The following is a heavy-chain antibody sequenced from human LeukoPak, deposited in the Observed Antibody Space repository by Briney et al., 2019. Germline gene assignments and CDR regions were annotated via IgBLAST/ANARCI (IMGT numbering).Heavy chain of an antibody. CDR3: ARATPGGLHGYSFDY. Sequence: ASVKVSCKASGYTFKNYDINWVRQATGQGLEWMGWMNPNSGNTVFAQKFQDRVSITRDTSINTAYMELTRLRSGDTSVYYCARATPGGLHGYSFDYWGQGTVVTVYS. V-gene: IGHV1-8*02. CDR1: GYTFKNYD. CDR2: MNPNSGNT. D-gene: IGHD5-24*01. J-gene: IGHJ4*02.